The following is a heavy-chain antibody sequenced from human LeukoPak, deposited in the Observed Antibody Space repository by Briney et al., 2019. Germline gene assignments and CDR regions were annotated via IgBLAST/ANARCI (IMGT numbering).Heavy chain of an antibody. J-gene: IGHJ4*02. D-gene: IGHD2-2*01. CDR2: IYYSGST. CDR3: ARSLGYCSSTSCYGTDY. Sequence: SETLSLTCTVSGGSISSSSYYWGWIRQPPGKGLEWIGSIYYSGSTYYNPSLKSRVTISVDTSKNQFSLKLSSVTAADTAVYYCARSLGYCSSTSCYGTDYWGQGTLVTVSS. V-gene: IGHV4-39*07. CDR1: GGSISSSSYY.